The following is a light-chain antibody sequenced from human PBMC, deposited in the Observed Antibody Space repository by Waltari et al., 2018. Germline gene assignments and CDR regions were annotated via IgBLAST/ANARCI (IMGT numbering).Light chain of an antibody. CDR1: SSSIGNEF. Sequence: QSVLTQPPSVSAAPGQKVTISCSGSSSSIGNEFVSWYHQLPGATPKLLIYDTYKRPSGIPDRFSASKSCTSATLDIAGLQIGDEADYYCATWDNSLTSVVFGGGTMLTVL. CDR3: ATWDNSLTSVV. V-gene: IGLV1-51*01. J-gene: IGLJ2*01. CDR2: DTY.